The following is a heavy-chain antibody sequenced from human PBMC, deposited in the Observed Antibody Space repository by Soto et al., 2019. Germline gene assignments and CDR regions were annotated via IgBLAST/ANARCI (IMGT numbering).Heavy chain of an antibody. D-gene: IGHD1-26*01. CDR1: GGTFSSYA. Sequence: ASVKVSCKASGGTFSSYAISWVRQAPGQGLEWMGGIIPIFGTANYAQKFQGRVTITADESTSTAYMELSSLRSEDTAVYYCASTYSGSYAFDIWGQGTMVTVSS. CDR3: ASTYSGSYAFDI. J-gene: IGHJ3*02. V-gene: IGHV1-69*13. CDR2: IIPIFGTA.